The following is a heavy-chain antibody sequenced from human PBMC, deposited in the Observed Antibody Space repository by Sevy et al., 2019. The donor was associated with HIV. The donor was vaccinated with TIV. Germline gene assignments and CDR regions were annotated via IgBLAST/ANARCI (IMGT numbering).Heavy chain of an antibody. CDR3: ARGGGLADYGMDV. D-gene: IGHD3-16*01. J-gene: IGHJ6*02. CDR2: MYYSGSI. CDR1: DGSISPYY. Sequence: SETLSLTCAVSDGSISPYYWNWIRQPPGKGLEWIGYMYYSGSIKYNPSFKSRVTISVDMSKNQVSLNLRSVTAADTAVYYCARGGGLADYGMDVRGQGTTVTVSS. V-gene: IGHV4-59*01.